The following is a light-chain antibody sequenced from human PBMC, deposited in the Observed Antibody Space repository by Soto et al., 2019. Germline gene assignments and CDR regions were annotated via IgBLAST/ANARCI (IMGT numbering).Light chain of an antibody. J-gene: IGLJ1*01. CDR2: EVI. CDR1: SSDIGAYNY. Sequence: QSALTQPASVSGSPGQSITISCTGTSSDIGAYNYVSWYRQHPGKAPKLVIYEVINRPSGVSNRFSGSKSGNTASLTISGLQAEDEADYYCSSYTSSSTTPYVFGTGTKLTVL. V-gene: IGLV2-14*01. CDR3: SSYTSSSTTPYV.